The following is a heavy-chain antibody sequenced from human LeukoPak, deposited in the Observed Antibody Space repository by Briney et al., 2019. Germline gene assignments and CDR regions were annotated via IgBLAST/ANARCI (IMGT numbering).Heavy chain of an antibody. Sequence: ASVKVSCKASGYTFTGYYMHWVRQAPGQGLEWMGWINPNSGGTNYAQKFQGRVTMTRDTSISTAYMELRSLRSDDTAVYYCARGVELLVPFDYWGQGTLVTVSS. V-gene: IGHV1-2*02. J-gene: IGHJ4*02. CDR1: GYTFTGYY. D-gene: IGHD1-26*01. CDR2: INPNSGGT. CDR3: ARGVELLVPFDY.